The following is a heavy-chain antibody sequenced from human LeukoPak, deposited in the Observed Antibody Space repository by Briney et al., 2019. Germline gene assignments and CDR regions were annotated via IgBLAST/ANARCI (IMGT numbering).Heavy chain of an antibody. D-gene: IGHD6-19*01. CDR2: VSGTSEYI. V-gene: IGHV3-21*06. Sequence: PGGSLRLSCAASGFTFSSYSMIWVRQAPGKGLEWVSSVSGTSEYIYYADSVRGRFTISRDNAKNTVYLQMNSLRAEDTAVYYCARWYSSGWYSDYWGQGTLVTVSS. J-gene: IGHJ4*02. CDR3: ARWYSSGWYSDY. CDR1: GFTFSSYS.